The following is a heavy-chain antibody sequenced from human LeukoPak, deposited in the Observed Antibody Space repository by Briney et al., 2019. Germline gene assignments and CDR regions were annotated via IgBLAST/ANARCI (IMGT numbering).Heavy chain of an antibody. CDR3: ARGRDGTAVTDY. V-gene: IGHV3-30-3*01. CDR1: GFTFSSYA. D-gene: IGHD6-19*01. CDR2: ISYDGSSK. Sequence: GGSLRLSCAASGFTFSSYAIHWVRQAPGKGLEWVAFISYDGSSKYYADSVRGRFTISRDNSKNTLYLQMNSLRAEDTAVFYSARGRDGTAVTDYWGQGTLVTVSS. J-gene: IGHJ4*02.